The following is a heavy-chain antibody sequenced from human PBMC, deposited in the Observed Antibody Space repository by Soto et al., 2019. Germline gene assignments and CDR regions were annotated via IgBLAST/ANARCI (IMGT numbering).Heavy chain of an antibody. V-gene: IGHV3-15*01. CDR3: PTVRTTITRPPADV. J-gene: IGHJ6*04. CDR2: IKAKTNGGTT. CDR1: GFTFTNAW. Sequence: EVQVVESGGGLVKPGGSLRLSCAVSGFTFTNAWMVWVRQAPGKGLEWVGHIKAKTNGGTTDDAAPVKGRFTISRDDPKNTVYLQMNSLTTEDRAVYYCPTVRTTITRPPADVWGRGASVTVSS.